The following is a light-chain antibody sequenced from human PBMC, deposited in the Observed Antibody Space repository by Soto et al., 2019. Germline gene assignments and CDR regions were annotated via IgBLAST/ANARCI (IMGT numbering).Light chain of an antibody. CDR3: RKYNSAPPVFT. CDR1: QGISNY. V-gene: IGKV1-27*01. J-gene: IGKJ3*01. CDR2: AAS. Sequence: DIQMTQSPSSLSASVGDRVTITCRASQGISNYLAWYQQKPGKVPKLLIYAASTLQSGVPSRFSGSGSGTDFTLTISSLQPEDVATYYCRKYNSAPPVFTFGPGTKVDIK.